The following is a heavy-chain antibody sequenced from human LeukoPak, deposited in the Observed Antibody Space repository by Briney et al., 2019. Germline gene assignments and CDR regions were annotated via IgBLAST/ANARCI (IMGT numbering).Heavy chain of an antibody. J-gene: IGHJ4*02. CDR1: GFTFSSYS. D-gene: IGHD3-22*01. CDR2: VSYDGSSK. CDR3: ARDPIVVLKTFYFDY. Sequence: GGSLRLSCAASGFTFSSYSMHWVRQVPGKGLEWVAVVSYDGSSKYYADSVKGRFTISRDNSKNTLYLQMNSLRDEDTAVYYCARDPIVVLKTFYFDYWGQGTLVTVSS. V-gene: IGHV3-30-3*01.